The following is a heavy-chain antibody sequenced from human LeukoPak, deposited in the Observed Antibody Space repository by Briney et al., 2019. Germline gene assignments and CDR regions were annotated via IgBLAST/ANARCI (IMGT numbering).Heavy chain of an antibody. J-gene: IGHJ4*02. Sequence: GGSLRLSCAASGFTFDDYAMHWVRQAPGKGLEGVSGISWNSGSIVYADSVKGRFTISRDNAKNSLYLQMNSLRAEDTALYYCAKDALGYCSSTSCYRAAYFDYWGQGTLVTVSS. CDR3: AKDALGYCSSTSCYRAAYFDY. CDR1: GFTFDDYA. V-gene: IGHV3-9*01. CDR2: ISWNSGSI. D-gene: IGHD2-2*02.